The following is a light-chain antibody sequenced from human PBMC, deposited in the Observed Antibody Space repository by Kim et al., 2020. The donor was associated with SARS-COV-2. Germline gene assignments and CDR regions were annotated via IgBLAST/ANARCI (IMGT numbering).Light chain of an antibody. CDR3: SSYAGSNTCH. Sequence: GQSVTISCTGTSSDVGSYDYVSWYQQHPGKAPKLIIYEVTKRPSGVPDRFSGSKSGNTASLTVSGLQADDEADYYCSSYAGSNTCHFGSGTKVTVL. V-gene: IGLV2-8*01. CDR2: EVT. J-gene: IGLJ1*01. CDR1: SSDVGSYDY.